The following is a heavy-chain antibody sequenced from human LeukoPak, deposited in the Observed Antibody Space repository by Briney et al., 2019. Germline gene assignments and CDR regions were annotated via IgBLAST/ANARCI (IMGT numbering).Heavy chain of an antibody. J-gene: IGHJ4*02. D-gene: IGHD3-22*01. CDR2: IYSGGST. Sequence: GGSLRLSCAASEFSVGSNYMTWVRQAPGKGLEWVSLIYSGGSTYYADSVKGRFTISRDNSKNTLYIQMNSLRAEDTAVYYCAREFPYYYDISGYKLDYWGQGTLVTVSS. CDR1: EFSVGSNY. CDR3: AREFPYYYDISGYKLDY. V-gene: IGHV3-66*01.